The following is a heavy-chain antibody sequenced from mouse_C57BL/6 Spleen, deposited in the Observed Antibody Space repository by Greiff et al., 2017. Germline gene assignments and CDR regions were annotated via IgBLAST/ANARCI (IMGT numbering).Heavy chain of an antibody. Sequence: ELQLQQSGTVLARPGASVKMSCKTSGYTFPSYWMHWVKQRPGQGLEWIGAIYPGNSDTSYNQKFKGKAKLTAGTSASTAYMELSSLTNEDSAVYYCTRKAGYGNYDWFAYWGQGTLVTVSA. CDR3: TRKAGYGNYDWFAY. CDR2: IYPGNSDT. V-gene: IGHV1-5*01. CDR1: GYTFPSYW. D-gene: IGHD2-1*01. J-gene: IGHJ3*01.